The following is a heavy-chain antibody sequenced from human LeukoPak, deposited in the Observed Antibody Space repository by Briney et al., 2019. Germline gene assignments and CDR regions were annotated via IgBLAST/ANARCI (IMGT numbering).Heavy chain of an antibody. CDR3: AGDKTTGGWYEFDY. CDR2: ISNDGDT. Sequence: PGGSLRLSCAASGFTDSSNYMSWVRQGPGKGLECVSVISNDGDTYYADSVKGRFTISRDTSKNTVSLQMNSLRAEDTAVYYCAGDKTTGGWYEFDYWGQGTLVTVSS. CDR1: GFTDSSNY. D-gene: IGHD6-19*01. J-gene: IGHJ4*02. V-gene: IGHV3-53*01.